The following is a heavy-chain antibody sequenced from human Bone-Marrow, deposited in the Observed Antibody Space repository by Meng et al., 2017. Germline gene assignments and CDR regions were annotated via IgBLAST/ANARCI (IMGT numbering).Heavy chain of an antibody. CDR2: ISAYNGNT. CDR3: ARVPSAYSSSWNLIDY. J-gene: IGHJ4*02. D-gene: IGHD6-13*01. Sequence: ASVKVSCKASGYTFTSYGISWVRQAPGQGLEWMGWISAYNGNTNYAQKLQGRVTMTTDTSTSTAYMELRSLRSDDTAVYYCARVPSAYSSSWNLIDYWGQGTLVTVSS. CDR1: GYTFTSYG. V-gene: IGHV1-18*01.